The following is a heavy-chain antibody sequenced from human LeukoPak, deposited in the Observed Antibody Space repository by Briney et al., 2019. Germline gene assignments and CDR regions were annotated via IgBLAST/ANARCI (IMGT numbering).Heavy chain of an antibody. D-gene: IGHD3-10*01. CDR2: IYYSGST. J-gene: IGHJ6*02. Sequence: SETLSLTCTVSGGSVSSGSYYWSWIRQPPGKGLEWIGYIYYSGSTNYNPSLKSRVTISVDTSKNQFSLKLSSVTAADTAVYYCARSGSRLLWFGEHTAYGMDVWGQGTTVTVSS. CDR3: ARSGSRLLWFGEHTAYGMDV. V-gene: IGHV4-61*01. CDR1: GGSVSSGSYY.